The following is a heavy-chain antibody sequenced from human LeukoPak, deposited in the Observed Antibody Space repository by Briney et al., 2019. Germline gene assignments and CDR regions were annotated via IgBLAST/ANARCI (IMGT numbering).Heavy chain of an antibody. D-gene: IGHD6-19*01. J-gene: IGHJ5*02. V-gene: IGHV3-30-3*01. CDR2: ISYGGSNK. CDR3: ARAVDQSSFDP. Sequence: PGGSLRLSCAASGFTFSSYAMHWVRQAPGKGLEWVAVISYGGSNKYYADSVKGRFTISRDNSKNTLYLQMNSLRAEDTAVYYCARAVDQSSFDPWGQGTLVTVSS. CDR1: GFTFSSYA.